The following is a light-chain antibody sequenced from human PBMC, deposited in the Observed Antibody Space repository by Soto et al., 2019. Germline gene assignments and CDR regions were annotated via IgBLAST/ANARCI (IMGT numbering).Light chain of an antibody. CDR3: RSFAASDTFV. V-gene: IGLV2-23*02. CDR1: SSDVGKYNL. J-gene: IGLJ1*01. Sequence: QSALTQPASVSGSPGQSITISCTGTSSDVGKYNLVSWYQQHPGKAPKLMTYEVNKRPSGVSDRFSGSKSGDTASLTISGLQAEDEADYYCRSFAASDTFVFGIGTKLTVL. CDR2: EVN.